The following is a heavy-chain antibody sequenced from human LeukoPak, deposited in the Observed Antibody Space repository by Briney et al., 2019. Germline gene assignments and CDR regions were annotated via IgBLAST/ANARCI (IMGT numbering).Heavy chain of an antibody. J-gene: IGHJ3*02. CDR1: GFTFSSYS. Sequence: PGGSLRLSCAASGFTFSSYSMNWVRQAPGKGLEWVAHIKQDGSERYYVDSVKGRFTISRDNAKDSLYLQMNSLRAEDRAVYYCARGGLPNAFDIWGQGTTVTVSS. CDR3: ARGGLPNAFDI. V-gene: IGHV3-7*01. D-gene: IGHD1-26*01. CDR2: IKQDGSER.